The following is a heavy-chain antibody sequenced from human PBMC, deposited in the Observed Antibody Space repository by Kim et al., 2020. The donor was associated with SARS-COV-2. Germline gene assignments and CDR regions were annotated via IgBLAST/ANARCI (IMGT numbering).Heavy chain of an antibody. J-gene: IGHJ6*02. V-gene: IGHV1-69*13. CDR1: GGTFSSYA. CDR3: AREEEKSNDYSASYYYYGMDV. CDR2: IIPIFGTA. Sequence: SVKVSCKASGGTFSSYAISWVRQAPGQGLEWMGGIIPIFGTANYAQKFQGRVTITADESTSTAYMELSSLRSEDTAVYYCAREEEKSNDYSASYYYYGMDVWGQGTTVTVSS. D-gene: IGHD4-17*01.